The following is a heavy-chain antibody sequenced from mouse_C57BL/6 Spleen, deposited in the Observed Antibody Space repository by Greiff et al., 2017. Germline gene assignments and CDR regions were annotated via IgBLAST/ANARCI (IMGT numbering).Heavy chain of an antibody. CDR2: IRNKANNHAT. CDR1: GFTFSDAW. D-gene: IGHD2-4*01. CDR3: TRPIYYDYGGYWYFDV. J-gene: IGHJ1*03. V-gene: IGHV6-6*01. Sequence: EVMLVESGGGLVQPGGSMKLSCAASGFTFSDAWMDWVRQSPEKGLEWVAEIRNKANNHATYYAESVKGRFTISRDDSKSSVYLQMNSLRAEDTGIYYCTRPIYYDYGGYWYFDVWGTGTTVTVSS.